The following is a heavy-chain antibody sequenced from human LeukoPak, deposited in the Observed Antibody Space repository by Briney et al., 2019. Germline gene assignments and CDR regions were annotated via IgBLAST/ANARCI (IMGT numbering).Heavy chain of an antibody. D-gene: IGHD6-6*01. CDR2: ISGSGGST. V-gene: IGHV3-23*01. CDR3: AKAPYHSSSSEFDY. CDR1: GFTFTPHA. J-gene: IGHJ4*02. Sequence: GGSLRLSCTASGFTFTPHAMSWVRQAPGKGLEWVSAISGSGGSTYYADSVKGRFTISRDNSKNTLYLQMNSLRAEDTAVYYCAKAPYHSSSSEFDYWGQGTLVTVSS.